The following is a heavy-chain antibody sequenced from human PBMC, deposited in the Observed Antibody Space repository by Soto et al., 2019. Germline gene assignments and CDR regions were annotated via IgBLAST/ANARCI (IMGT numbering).Heavy chain of an antibody. J-gene: IGHJ4*02. V-gene: IGHV3-33*01. CDR1: GFTFSSYG. Sequence: GGSLRLSCAASGFTFSSYGMHWVRQAPGKGLEWVAVIWYDGSNKYYADSVKGRFTISRDNSKNTLYLQMNSLRAEDTAVYYCARDSSVGDDVSDYWGQGTLVTVSS. CDR3: ARDSSVGDDVSDY. CDR2: IWYDGSNK. D-gene: IGHD4-17*01.